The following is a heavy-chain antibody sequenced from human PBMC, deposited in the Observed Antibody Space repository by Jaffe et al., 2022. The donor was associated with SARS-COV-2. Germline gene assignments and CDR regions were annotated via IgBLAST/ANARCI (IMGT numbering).Heavy chain of an antibody. J-gene: IGHJ4*02. V-gene: IGHV1-69*08. D-gene: IGHD6-19*01. CDR3: ARGAWGIGVTGTKS. CDR1: GGSFRTYN. CDR2: IIPIGHTT. Sequence: QVQLVQSGAEVRQPGSSVKVSCKTSGGSFRTYNITWVRQAPGQGLEWMGGIIPIGHTTNYAQKFQGRVTISADQSTNTAYLELHSLRTEDTAVYYCARGAWGIGVTGTKSWGQGTLVTVSS.